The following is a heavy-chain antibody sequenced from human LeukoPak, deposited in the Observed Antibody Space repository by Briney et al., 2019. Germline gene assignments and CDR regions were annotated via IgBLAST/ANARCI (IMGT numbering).Heavy chain of an antibody. J-gene: IGHJ4*02. Sequence: SETLSLTCAVYGGSFSGYYWSWIRQPPRKGLEWIGEINHSGSTNYNPSFKSRVTISVDTSKNQFSLKLSSVTAADTAVYYCARGGTYYYDSSGYDMTNYYFDYWGQGTLVTVSS. D-gene: IGHD3-22*01. V-gene: IGHV4-34*01. CDR2: INHSGST. CDR1: GGSFSGYY. CDR3: ARGGTYYYDSSGYDMTNYYFDY.